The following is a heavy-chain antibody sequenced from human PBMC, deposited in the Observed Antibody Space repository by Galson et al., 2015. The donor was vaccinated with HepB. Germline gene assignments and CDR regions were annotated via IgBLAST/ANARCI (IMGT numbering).Heavy chain of an antibody. CDR3: ARGKDDAMDV. J-gene: IGHJ6*02. D-gene: IGHD2-15*01. Sequence: SLRLSCAASGFTFSSNNMHWVRQAPGKGLEWVAVIWLDGSNRYHADSVKGRFTISRDNSKNTLFLQMSSLRVEDTAVYYCARGKDDAMDVRGQGTTVTVSS. CDR1: GFTFSSNN. CDR2: IWLDGSNR. V-gene: IGHV3-33*08.